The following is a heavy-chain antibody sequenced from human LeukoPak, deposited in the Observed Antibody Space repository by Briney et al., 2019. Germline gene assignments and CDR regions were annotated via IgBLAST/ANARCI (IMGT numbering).Heavy chain of an antibody. J-gene: IGHJ4*02. V-gene: IGHV3-21*01. Sequence: GGSLRLSCAAYGFTLSSHSMNWVRQAPGKGLEWVSSISSSSSYIHSADSVKGRFTISRDNAKNSLYLQMNSLRAEDTAVYYCARDLYDSGAYSSPIDYWGQGTLVTVSS. CDR3: ARDLYDSGAYSSPIDY. D-gene: IGHD3-22*01. CDR2: ISSSSSYI. CDR1: GFTLSSHS.